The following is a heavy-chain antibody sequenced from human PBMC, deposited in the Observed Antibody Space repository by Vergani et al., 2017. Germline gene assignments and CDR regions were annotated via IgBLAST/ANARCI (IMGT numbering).Heavy chain of an antibody. D-gene: IGHD2-15*01. CDR1: GGSISAGYYF. CDR2: ISASGNA. Sequence: QVQLQASGPGRVKPSQTLSLTCTMSGGSISAGYYFWSWIRQPAGKGLEWLGHISASGNASHSPSLKTRVSMSVDTSKNQFSLTVTSVPAAATAIYFCARRSGGYYSGGKVHPLRTAFDVWGHGKVVTVSS. CDR3: ARRSGGYYSGGKVHPLRTAFDV. J-gene: IGHJ3*01. V-gene: IGHV4-61*02.